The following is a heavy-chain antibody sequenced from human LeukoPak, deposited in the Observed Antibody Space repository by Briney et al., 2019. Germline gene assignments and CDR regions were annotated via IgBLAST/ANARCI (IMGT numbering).Heavy chain of an antibody. CDR1: GFTFSSYA. Sequence: PGGSLRLSCAASGFTFSSYAMHWVRQAPGKGLEWVAVISYDGSNKYYADSVKGRFTISRDNSKNTLYLQMNSLRAEDTAMYYCATHRGYSSGWWTDWGQGTLVTVSS. CDR3: ATHRGYSSGWWTD. D-gene: IGHD6-19*01. J-gene: IGHJ4*02. V-gene: IGHV3-30-3*01. CDR2: ISYDGSNK.